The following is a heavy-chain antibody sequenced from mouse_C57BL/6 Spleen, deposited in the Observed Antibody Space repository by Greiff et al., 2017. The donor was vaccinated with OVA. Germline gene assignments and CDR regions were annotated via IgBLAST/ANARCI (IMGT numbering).Heavy chain of an antibody. V-gene: IGHV1-78*01. Sequence: QVQLQQSDAELVKPGASVKISCKVSGYTFTDYTIHWMKQRPEQGLEWIGYIYPRDGRTKYNEKLKGKATLTADKPSSTAYMQLNSLTSEYSAVYFCAREFLRWYFDVWGTGTTVTVSS. CDR1: GYTFTDYT. D-gene: IGHD1-1*01. CDR2: IYPRDGRT. CDR3: AREFLRWYFDV. J-gene: IGHJ1*03.